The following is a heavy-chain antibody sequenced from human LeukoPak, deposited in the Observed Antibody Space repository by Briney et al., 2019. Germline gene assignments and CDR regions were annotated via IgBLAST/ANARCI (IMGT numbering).Heavy chain of an antibody. CDR1: GFTVSSNY. CDR2: IYSGGST. Sequence: GGSLRLSCAAPGFTVSSNYMSWVRQAPGKGLEWVSVIYSGGSTYYADSVKGRFTISRDNSKNTLYLQMNSLRAEDTAVYYCARAVVYGWPRPLYYFDYWGQGTLVTVSS. CDR3: ARAVVYGWPRPLYYFDY. V-gene: IGHV3-53*01. J-gene: IGHJ4*02. D-gene: IGHD5-24*01.